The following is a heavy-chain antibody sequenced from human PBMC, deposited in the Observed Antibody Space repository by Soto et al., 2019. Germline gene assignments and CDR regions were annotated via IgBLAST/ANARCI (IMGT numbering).Heavy chain of an antibody. Sequence: HPGGSLRLSCAASGFTFSSYGMHWVRQAPGKGLEWVAVIWYDGSNKYYADSVKGRFTISRDNSKNTLYLQMNSLRAEDTAVYYCARRGVATIDDYYYYMDVWGKGTTVTVSS. D-gene: IGHD5-12*01. CDR3: ARRGVATIDDYYYYMDV. CDR1: GFTFSSYG. J-gene: IGHJ6*03. V-gene: IGHV3-33*01. CDR2: IWYDGSNK.